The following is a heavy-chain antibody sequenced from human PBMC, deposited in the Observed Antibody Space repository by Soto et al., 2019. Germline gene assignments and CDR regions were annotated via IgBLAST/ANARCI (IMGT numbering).Heavy chain of an antibody. D-gene: IGHD6-19*01. CDR1: GFSFVNYA. J-gene: IGHJ4*02. Sequence: SLRLSCAASGFSFVNYAMNWVRQAPGKGLEWVSGLSGSGTSTYYADSVKGRFTISRDNSRDTLFLQMNSLTADDTAVYYCAKATTNGGWFNPFDSWGQGAPVTVSS. CDR2: LSGSGTST. V-gene: IGHV3-23*01. CDR3: AKATTNGGWFNPFDS.